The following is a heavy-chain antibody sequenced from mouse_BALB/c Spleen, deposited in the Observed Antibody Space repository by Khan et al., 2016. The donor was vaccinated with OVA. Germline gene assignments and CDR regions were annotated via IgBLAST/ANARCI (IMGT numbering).Heavy chain of an antibody. J-gene: IGHJ2*01. CDR2: ISYSGTT. V-gene: IGHV3-2*02. Sequence: VQLKESGPGLVKPSQSLSLTCTVTGYSITSDYAWNWIRQFPGNKLEWMGYISYSGTTKYNPSLKSRISITRDTSKNQFFLQLNSVTTEDTATYYCARIYGGDFDYWGQGTTLTVSS. CDR1: GYSITSDYA. CDR3: ARIYGGDFDY. D-gene: IGHD1-1*01.